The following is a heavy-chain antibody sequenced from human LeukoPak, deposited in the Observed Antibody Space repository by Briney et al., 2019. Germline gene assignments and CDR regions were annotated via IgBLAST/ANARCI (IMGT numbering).Heavy chain of an antibody. CDR2: ISGSGGNT. J-gene: IGHJ4*02. D-gene: IGHD2-15*01. CDR3: AKGGRCSGGSCYYLHDY. V-gene: IGHV3-23*01. Sequence: GGSLRLSCAASGFTFSSYAMSWVRQAPGKGLEWVSAISGSGGNTYNADSVKGRFTISRDNSKNTLYLQMNSLRVEDTAVYYCAKGGRCSGGSCYYLHDYWGQGTPVTVCS. CDR1: GFTFSSYA.